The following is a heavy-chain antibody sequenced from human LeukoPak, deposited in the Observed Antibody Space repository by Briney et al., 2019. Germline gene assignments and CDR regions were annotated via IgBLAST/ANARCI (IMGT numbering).Heavy chain of an antibody. J-gene: IGHJ4*02. CDR1: GFTFSSYW. D-gene: IGHD2-2*01. CDR3: ATGRSCATCYLPDY. Sequence: GGSLRLSCAASGFTFSSYWMSWVRQAPGKGLEWVANINQDGDEKNYVDSVKGRFTISRDNAKNSLYLQMNSLRAEDTAVYHCATGRSCATCYLPDYWGQGALVTVSS. V-gene: IGHV3-7*01. CDR2: INQDGDEK.